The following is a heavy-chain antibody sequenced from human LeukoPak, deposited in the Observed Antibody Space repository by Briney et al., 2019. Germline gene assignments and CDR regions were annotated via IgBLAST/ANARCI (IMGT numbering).Heavy chain of an antibody. D-gene: IGHD3-3*01. Sequence: ASVKVSCKASGYTFTSYGISWVRQAPGQGLEWMGWISAYNGNTNYAQKLQGRVTMTTDTPTSTAYMELRSLRSDDTAVYYCARGLEWLTRRHTWFDPWGQGTLVTVSS. CDR2: ISAYNGNT. J-gene: IGHJ5*02. CDR3: ARGLEWLTRRHTWFDP. V-gene: IGHV1-18*01. CDR1: GYTFTSYG.